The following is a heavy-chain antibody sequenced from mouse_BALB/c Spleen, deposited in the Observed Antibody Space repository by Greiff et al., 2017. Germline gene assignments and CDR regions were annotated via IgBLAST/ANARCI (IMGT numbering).Heavy chain of an antibody. CDR1: GFNIKDTY. CDR3: APLLLRYYFDY. CDR2: IDPANGNT. D-gene: IGHD1-1*01. Sequence: VQLQQSGAELVKPGASVKLSCTASGFNIKDTYMHWVKQRPEQGLEWIGRIDPANGNTKYDPKFQGKATITADTSSNTAYLQLSSLTSEDTAVYYCAPLLLRYYFDYWGQGTTLTVSS. J-gene: IGHJ2*01. V-gene: IGHV14-3*02.